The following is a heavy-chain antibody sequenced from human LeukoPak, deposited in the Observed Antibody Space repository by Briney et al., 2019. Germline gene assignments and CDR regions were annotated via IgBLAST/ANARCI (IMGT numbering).Heavy chain of an antibody. Sequence: SETLSLTCAVYGGSFSGYYWSWIGQPPGKGLEWIGYIYYIGSTNYNPSLKSRVTISVDTSKNQFSLKLSSVTAADTAVYYCARAYAFDIWGQGTMVTVSS. CDR2: IYYIGST. CDR3: ARAYAFDI. J-gene: IGHJ3*02. CDR1: GGSFSGYY. V-gene: IGHV4-59*01.